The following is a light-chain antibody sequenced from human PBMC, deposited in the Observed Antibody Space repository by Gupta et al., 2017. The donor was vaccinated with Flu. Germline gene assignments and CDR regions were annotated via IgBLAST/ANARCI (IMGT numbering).Light chain of an antibody. V-gene: IGLV3-1*01. Sequence: PGQAATSTCSRGNVGNKYVSWCQQKQGRSPVVVMSQDNKRRSGRPERFSSANTGGKAALTTSGAQAVEEADDYCREWHDYTAIFGGGTRLTVL. CDR1: NVGNKY. CDR3: REWHDYTAI. J-gene: IGLJ2*01. CDR2: QDN.